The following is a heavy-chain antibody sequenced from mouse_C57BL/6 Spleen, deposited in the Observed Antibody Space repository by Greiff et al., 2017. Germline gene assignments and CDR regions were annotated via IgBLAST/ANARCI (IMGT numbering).Heavy chain of an antibody. CDR1: GYAFSSSW. V-gene: IGHV1-82*01. CDR3: ARRKATPRGDFDV. D-gene: IGHD3-2*02. CDR2: IYPGDGDT. Sequence: QVQLKQSGPELVKPGASVKISCKASGYAFSSSWMNWVKQRPGKGLEWIGRIYPGDGDTNYNGKFKGKATLTADKSSSTAYMQLSSLTSEDSAVYFCARRKATPRGDFDVWGTGTTVTVSS. J-gene: IGHJ1*03.